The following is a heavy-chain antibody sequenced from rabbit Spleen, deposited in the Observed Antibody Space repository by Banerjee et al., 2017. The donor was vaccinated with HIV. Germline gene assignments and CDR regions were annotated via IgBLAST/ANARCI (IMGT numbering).Heavy chain of an antibody. CDR1: GFDFSSYG. V-gene: IGHV1S47*01. J-gene: IGHJ4*01. CDR2: IDPIFGST. CDR3: VRDQAGYADYGPWYFNL. D-gene: IGHD6-1*01. Sequence: QQQLVESGGGLVKPGASLTLTCKASGFDFSSYGVSWVRQAPGKGLEWIGYIDPIFGSTYYASWVNGRFTISSHNAQNTLYLQLNSLTAADTATYFCVRDQAGYADYGPWYFNLWGQGTLVTVS.